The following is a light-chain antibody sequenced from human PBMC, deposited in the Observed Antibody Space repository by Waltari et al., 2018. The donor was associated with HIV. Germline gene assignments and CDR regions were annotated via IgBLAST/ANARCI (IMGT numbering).Light chain of an antibody. Sequence: QSALTQPPSASGSLGQSVTISCTGSSSDIGAYDFVPWFQQHPHRAPKLLLYEVTRRPSTVSARFSGSRSGNTAFLTVAGLQPDDEATYFCSSYGDSLRVLFGGGTNVTVL. V-gene: IGLV2-8*01. CDR3: SSYGDSLRVL. CDR1: SSDIGAYDF. CDR2: EVT. J-gene: IGLJ3*02.